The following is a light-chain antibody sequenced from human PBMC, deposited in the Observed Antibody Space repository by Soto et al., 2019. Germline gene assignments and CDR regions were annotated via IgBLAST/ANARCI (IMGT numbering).Light chain of an antibody. CDR3: QQYGSSPWT. CDR2: GAS. V-gene: IGKV3-20*01. CDR1: ESVSSNY. J-gene: IGKJ1*01. Sequence: EIVLTQSPGTLSLSPGDRGTLSCRASESVSSNYLAWHQQKPGQAPRLLIYGASRRATGIPDRFSGSGSGTDFTLTISRLEPEDFAVYDCQQYGSSPWTFGQGTKVEIK.